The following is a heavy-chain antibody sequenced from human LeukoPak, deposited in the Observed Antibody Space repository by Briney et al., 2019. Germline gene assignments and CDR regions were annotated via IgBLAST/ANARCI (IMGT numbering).Heavy chain of an antibody. CDR1: GFTFSDYY. V-gene: IGHV3-11*06. Sequence: GGSLRLSCAASGFTFSDYYMSWIRQAPGKGLEWVSSISSSSSYIYYADSVKGRFTISRDNAKNSLYLQMNSLRAEDTAVYYCARDRKDGDYYYYGMDVWGQGTTVTVSS. D-gene: IGHD4-17*01. CDR2: ISSSSSYI. J-gene: IGHJ6*02. CDR3: ARDRKDGDYYYYGMDV.